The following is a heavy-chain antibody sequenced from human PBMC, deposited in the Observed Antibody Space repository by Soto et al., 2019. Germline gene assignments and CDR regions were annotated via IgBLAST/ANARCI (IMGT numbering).Heavy chain of an antibody. CDR2: IYPDDSDT. D-gene: IGHD2-21*02. V-gene: IGHV5-51*01. Sequence: CKHSGFNFPTFWIAWVRQMPGKGLEWMGTIYPDDSDTRYSPSFQGQVTISADKSISTAYLQWSSLKASDTAMYYCARHAYCGGDCYYYYGMDVWGQGTTVTVSS. CDR3: ARHAYCGGDCYYYYGMDV. CDR1: GFNFPTFW. J-gene: IGHJ6*02.